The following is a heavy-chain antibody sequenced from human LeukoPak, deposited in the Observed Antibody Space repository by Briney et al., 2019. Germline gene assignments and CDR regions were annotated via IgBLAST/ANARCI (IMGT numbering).Heavy chain of an antibody. D-gene: IGHD2-2*01. CDR3: AGGRTEDIVVVPAPTADLAYYYYGMDV. V-gene: IGHV1-69*04. CDR1: AGTFSSYA. Sequence: SVKSSCKASAGTFSSYAISWVRQAPGQGLEWMGRIMPILGIANSAQKFPGRVTITADKSTSTAYMELSSLRSEDTAVYYCAGGRTEDIVVVPAPTADLAYYYYGMDVWGQGTTVTVSS. J-gene: IGHJ6*02. CDR2: IMPILGIA.